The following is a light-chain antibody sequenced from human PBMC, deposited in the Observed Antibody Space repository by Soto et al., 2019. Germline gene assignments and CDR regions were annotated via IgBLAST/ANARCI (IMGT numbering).Light chain of an antibody. V-gene: IGKV3-15*01. CDR1: QSISSD. Sequence: EIVMTQSPATLSVSPGERATLSCRASQSISSDVAWYQQKPGQAPRLLIYGASTTATGIPARFSGSGSGTEFTLTISSLQSEDFAVYNCQQYGSSPPITFGQGTRLEIK. CDR2: GAS. J-gene: IGKJ5*01. CDR3: QQYGSSPPIT.